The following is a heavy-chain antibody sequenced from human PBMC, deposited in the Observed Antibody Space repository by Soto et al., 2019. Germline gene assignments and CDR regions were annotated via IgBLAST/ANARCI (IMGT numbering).Heavy chain of an antibody. CDR3: ARDRGEGAFDI. J-gene: IGHJ3*02. Sequence: SETLSLTCAVYGGSFSGYYWSWIRQPPGKGLEWIGEINHSGSTNYNPSLKSRVTISVDTSKNQFSLKLSSVTAADTAVYYCARDRGEGAFDIWGQGTMVTVSS. CDR2: INHSGST. V-gene: IGHV4-34*01. CDR1: GGSFSGYY.